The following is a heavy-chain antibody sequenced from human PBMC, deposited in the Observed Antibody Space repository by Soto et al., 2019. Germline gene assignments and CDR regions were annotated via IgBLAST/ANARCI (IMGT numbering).Heavy chain of an antibody. CDR2: ISLYSDGA. D-gene: IGHD2-2*01. V-gene: IGHV1-18*01. Sequence: ASVKVSCKTSGYTFSNYGITWVRQAPGQPLEWLGWISLYSDGANYAQKFQGRVSMTTDTSTTTAYMELRSLRSNDTAVYYCARVVPGAEAWFGPWGQGTLVTVSS. CDR1: GYTFSNYG. J-gene: IGHJ5*02. CDR3: ARVVPGAEAWFGP.